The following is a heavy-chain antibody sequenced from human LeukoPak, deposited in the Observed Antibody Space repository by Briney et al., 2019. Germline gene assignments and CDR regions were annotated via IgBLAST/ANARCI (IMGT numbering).Heavy chain of an antibody. CDR3: ARDRGSGWHGITPNL. CDR2: INWNGETI. CDR1: GLNFGGYG. J-gene: IGHJ3*01. D-gene: IGHD6-19*01. V-gene: IGHV3-20*04. Sequence: PGGSLRLSCTASGLNFGGYGINWVRQVPGRGREWVCGINWNGETIGHIDSVKGRFTISRDNAKNSLFLQMNSLKAEDTALYYCARDRGSGWHGITPNLWGQRTYVTVSS.